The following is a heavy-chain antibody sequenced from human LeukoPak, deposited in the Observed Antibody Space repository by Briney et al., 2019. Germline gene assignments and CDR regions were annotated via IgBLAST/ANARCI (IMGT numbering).Heavy chain of an antibody. CDR3: ARDRAYCGGDCPVADAFDI. D-gene: IGHD2-21*02. J-gene: IGHJ3*02. V-gene: IGHV3-33*01. CDR2: IWYDGSNK. Sequence: PGGSLRLSCAASGFTFSSYGMHWVRQAPGKGLEWVAVIWYDGSNKYYADSVKGRFTISRDNSKNTLYLQMNSLRAEDTAVYYRARDRAYCGGDCPVADAFDIWGQGTMVTVSS. CDR1: GFTFSSYG.